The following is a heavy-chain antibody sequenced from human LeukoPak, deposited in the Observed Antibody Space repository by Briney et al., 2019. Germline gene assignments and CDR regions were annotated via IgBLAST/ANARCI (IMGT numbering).Heavy chain of an antibody. D-gene: IGHD1-1*01. CDR3: ARRPGNYYYYYMDV. CDR2: INPNSGGT. Sequence: ASVKVSCKASGYTFTGYYMHWVRQAPGQGLEWMGWINPNSGGTNCAQKFQGRVTMTRDTSISTAYMELSRLRSDDTAVYYCARRPGNYYYYYMDVWGKGTTVTVSS. V-gene: IGHV1-2*02. J-gene: IGHJ6*03. CDR1: GYTFTGYY.